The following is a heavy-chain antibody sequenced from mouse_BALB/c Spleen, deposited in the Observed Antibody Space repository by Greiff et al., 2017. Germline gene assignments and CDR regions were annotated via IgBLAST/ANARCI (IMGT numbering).Heavy chain of an antibody. J-gene: IGHJ2*02. CDR1: GFTFSSYT. Sequence: EVMLVESGGGLVQPGGSLKLSCAASGFTFSSYTMSWVRQTPEKRLEWVATISSGGGNTYYPDSVKGRFTISRDNAKNNLYLQMSSLRSEDAALDDCARYIEGGLGDIDYWGQGTSLTVSS. CDR3: ARYIEGGLGDIDY. V-gene: IGHV5-9*03. D-gene: IGHD2-13*01. CDR2: ISSGGGNT.